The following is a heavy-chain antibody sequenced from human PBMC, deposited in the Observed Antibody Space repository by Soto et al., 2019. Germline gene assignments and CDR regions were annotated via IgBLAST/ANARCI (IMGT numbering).Heavy chain of an antibody. CDR1: GYTFTSYG. CDR3: AINLARYSSSQIDY. J-gene: IGHJ4*02. Sequence: ASVKVSCKASGYTFTSYGISWVRQAPGQGLEWMGWISAYNGNTNYAQKLQGRVTMTTDTSTSTAYMELRSLRSDDTVVYYCAINLARYSSSQIDYWGQGTLVTVSS. D-gene: IGHD6-6*01. CDR2: ISAYNGNT. V-gene: IGHV1-18*01.